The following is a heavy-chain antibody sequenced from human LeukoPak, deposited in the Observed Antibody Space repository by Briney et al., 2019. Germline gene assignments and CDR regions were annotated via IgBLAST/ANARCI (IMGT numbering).Heavy chain of an antibody. CDR3: ARRRPIISSNFDY. D-gene: IGHD6-6*01. J-gene: IGHJ4*02. CDR1: GGSFSGYY. CDR2: INHSGST. Sequence: SETLSLTCAVYGGSFSGYYWSWIRQPPGKGLEWIGEINHSGSTNYNPSLKSPVTISVDTSKNQFSLKLSSVTAADTAVYYCARRRPIISSNFDYWGQGTLVTVSS. V-gene: IGHV4-34*01.